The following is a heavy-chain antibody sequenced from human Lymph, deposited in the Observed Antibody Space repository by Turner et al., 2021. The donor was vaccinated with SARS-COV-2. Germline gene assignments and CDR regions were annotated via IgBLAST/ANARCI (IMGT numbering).Heavy chain of an antibody. D-gene: IGHD1-26*01. V-gene: IGHV1-69*04. Sequence: QVQRGHSGAGVKKPGSSMTPSCKASGSTFSSSAINGVRQAPGQGLEWMGRIIPILGIENYAQKYQGRVTITGDKTTGTAYMELSSLRSKDTAVYYCARGRRDTYSGSYGSWFDPWGQGTLVTVSS. CDR1: GSTFSSSA. CDR3: ARGRRDTYSGSYGSWFDP. J-gene: IGHJ5*02. CDR2: IIPILGIE.